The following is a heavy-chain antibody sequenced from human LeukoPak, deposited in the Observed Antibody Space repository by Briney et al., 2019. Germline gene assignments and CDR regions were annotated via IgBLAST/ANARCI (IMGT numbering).Heavy chain of an antibody. J-gene: IGHJ4*02. CDR2: ISSSSSYI. D-gene: IGHD3-22*01. CDR1: GFTFSSYS. Sequence: PGGSLRLSCAASGFTFSSYSMNWVRQAPGTGLEWVSSISSSSSYIYYADSVKGRFTISRDNAKNSLYPQMNSLRAEDTAVYYCAVPSTYDSSGYYRLYYFDYWGQGTLVTVSS. CDR3: AVPSTYDSSGYYRLYYFDY. V-gene: IGHV3-21*01.